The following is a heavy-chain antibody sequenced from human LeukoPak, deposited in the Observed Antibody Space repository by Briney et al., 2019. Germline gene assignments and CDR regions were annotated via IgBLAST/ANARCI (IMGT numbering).Heavy chain of an antibody. CDR2: INTGNGNT. V-gene: IGHV1-3*03. CDR3: ARGRVTYYFDY. D-gene: IGHD5-24*01. J-gene: IGHJ4*02. CDR1: GYTFTNYA. Sequence: ASVKVSCKASGYTFTNYAMHWVRQAPGQRLEWMGWINTGNGNTKYSQEFQGRVTITRDTSASTAYMELSSLRSEDMALYYCARGRVTYYFDYWGQGTLVTVSS.